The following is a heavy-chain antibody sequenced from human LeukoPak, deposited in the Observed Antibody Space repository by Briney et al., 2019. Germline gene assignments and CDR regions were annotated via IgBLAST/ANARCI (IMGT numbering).Heavy chain of an antibody. CDR2: ISGSGGST. Sequence: PGGSLRLSCAASGFTFSSYAMSWVRQAPGKGLEWVPAISGSGGSTYYADSVKGRFTISRDNSKNTLYLQMNSLRAEDTAVYYCAKDWSDYYDSSGSDAFDIWGQGTMVTVSS. V-gene: IGHV3-23*01. D-gene: IGHD3-22*01. CDR1: GFTFSSYA. CDR3: AKDWSDYYDSSGSDAFDI. J-gene: IGHJ3*02.